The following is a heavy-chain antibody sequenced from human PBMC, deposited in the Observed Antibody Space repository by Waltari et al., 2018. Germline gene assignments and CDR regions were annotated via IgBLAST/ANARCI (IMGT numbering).Heavy chain of an antibody. V-gene: IGHV3-7*01. CDR2: INEDESEK. J-gene: IGHJ4*02. D-gene: IGHD4-4*01. CDR1: GFPFRRPW. Sequence: EVQLVESGGGLVQPGGSLRLSCVASGFPFRRPWISWLRQAPGKGLEGVANINEDESEKFYADSVKGRFTISRDNAKNSLYLQMNSLRVEDTAYYYCARDMGIYTNYAAYWGQGTMVTVSS. CDR3: ARDMGIYTNYAAY.